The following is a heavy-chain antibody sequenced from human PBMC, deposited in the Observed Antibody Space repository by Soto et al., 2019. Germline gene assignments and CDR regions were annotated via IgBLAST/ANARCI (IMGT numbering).Heavy chain of an antibody. J-gene: IGHJ4*02. Sequence: EVQLLESGGGLVQPGGSLRLSCAASGFTFSSYAMSWVRQAPGKGLEWVSAISGSGGSTYYADSVKGRFTISRDNSKNTLYLQTNSLRAEDTAVYYCAKAKYSGYDFGYWGQGTLVTVSS. D-gene: IGHD5-12*01. V-gene: IGHV3-23*01. CDR3: AKAKYSGYDFGY. CDR2: ISGSGGST. CDR1: GFTFSSYA.